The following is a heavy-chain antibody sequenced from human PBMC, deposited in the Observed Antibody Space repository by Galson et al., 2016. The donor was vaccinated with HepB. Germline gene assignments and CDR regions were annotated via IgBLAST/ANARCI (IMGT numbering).Heavy chain of an antibody. D-gene: IGHD6-13*01. CDR1: GFTFSIYA. CDR3: AKDRIAAAGAGFDY. V-gene: IGHV3-23*01. CDR2: ITGGGGST. Sequence: SLRLSCAASGFTFSIYAMSWVRQAPGKGLEWVSAITGGGGSTYYADSVKGRFTVSRDNSKNTLYLQMNSLRADDTARYYCAKDRIAAAGAGFDYWGHGALVTVSS. J-gene: IGHJ4*01.